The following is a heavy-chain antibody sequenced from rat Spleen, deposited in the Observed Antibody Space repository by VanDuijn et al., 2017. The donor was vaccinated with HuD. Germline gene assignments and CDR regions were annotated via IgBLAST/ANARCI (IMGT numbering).Heavy chain of an antibody. J-gene: IGHJ3*01. CDR1: GFTFSNYY. CDR3: ARGDNNYGWFAY. CDR2: ISTSGSRT. Sequence: EVQLVESGGGLVQPGRSLKLSCAASGFTFSNYYMAWVRQAPKKGLEWVATISTSGSRTYYPDSVKGRFTISRDNAKSSLYLQMNSLKSEDTATYYCARGDNNYGWFAYWGQGTLVTVSS. D-gene: IGHD1-10*01. V-gene: IGHV5-25*01.